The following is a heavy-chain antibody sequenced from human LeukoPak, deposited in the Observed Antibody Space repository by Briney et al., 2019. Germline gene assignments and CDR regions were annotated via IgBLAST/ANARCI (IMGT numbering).Heavy chain of an antibody. CDR2: ISHSGST. V-gene: IGHV4-30-2*01. D-gene: IGHD3-16*02. Sequence: PSETLSLTCAVSGGSITSGDSSWTWVRQPPGKGLEWIGDISHSGSTYYNPSLKSRVTISIDRSKNQFSLRLSSVTAADTAVYYCARRVITFGGVIDYYFDSWGQGTLVTVSS. CDR3: ARRVITFGGVIDYYFDS. CDR1: GGSITSGDSS. J-gene: IGHJ4*02.